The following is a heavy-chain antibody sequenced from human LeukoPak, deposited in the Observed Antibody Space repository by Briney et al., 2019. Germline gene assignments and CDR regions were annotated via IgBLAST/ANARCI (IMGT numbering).Heavy chain of an antibody. CDR2: INPNSGGT. J-gene: IGHJ6*03. CDR3: ARALGRQHFYGSGTYKKNYYYMDV. V-gene: IGHV1-2*02. D-gene: IGHD3-10*01. CDR1: GYTFTSYY. Sequence: ASVKVSCKASGYTFTSYYMHWVRKAPGQGLECMGWINPNSGGTNYAQKFQGRVTMTRDTSTCTAYMELSRLTSDATAASYCARALGRQHFYGSGTYKKNYYYMDVWGKGNTVTISS.